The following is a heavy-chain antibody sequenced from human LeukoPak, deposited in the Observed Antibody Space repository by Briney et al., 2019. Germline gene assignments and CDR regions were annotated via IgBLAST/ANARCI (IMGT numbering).Heavy chain of an antibody. CDR2: INGDGSAK. CDR1: GFTFSNYW. Sequence: GGSLRLSCAASGFTFSNYWMTWVRHGPGRGLEWVANINGDGSAKFYMGSVKGRFTISRDNAKSSLYLQMNSLRAEDTAVYYCARASDAPASIWGQGILVTVSS. D-gene: IGHD2-2*01. V-gene: IGHV3-7*01. CDR3: ARASDAPASI. J-gene: IGHJ4*02.